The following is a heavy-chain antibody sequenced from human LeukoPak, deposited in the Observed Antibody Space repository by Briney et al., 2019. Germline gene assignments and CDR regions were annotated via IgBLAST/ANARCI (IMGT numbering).Heavy chain of an antibody. J-gene: IGHJ2*01. CDR1: GFTFSSYN. CDR3: APVRANYLFWYFDV. V-gene: IGHV3-21*01. CDR2: ISGSTGYI. Sequence: GGSLRLSCAASGFTFSSYNMNWVRQAPGKGLEWVSFISGSTGYIYYADSVKGRFTISRDNAKNSLYLQMNSLRAEDTAVYYCAPVRANYLFWYFDVWGRGTLVTVSS. D-gene: IGHD5-24*01.